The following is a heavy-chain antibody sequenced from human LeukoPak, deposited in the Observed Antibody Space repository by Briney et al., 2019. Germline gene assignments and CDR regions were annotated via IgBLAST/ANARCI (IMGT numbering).Heavy chain of an antibody. CDR2: ISASGGST. CDR3: ARDRIAAAGTIDY. J-gene: IGHJ4*02. CDR1: GFTFSSSA. D-gene: IGHD6-13*01. V-gene: IGHV3-23*01. Sequence: GGSLRLSCAASGFTFSSSAMSWVRQVPGKGLEWVSGISASGGSTSYADSVRGRFTISRDNSKNTLYLQMNSLRAEDTAVYYCARDRIAAAGTIDYWGQGTLVTVSS.